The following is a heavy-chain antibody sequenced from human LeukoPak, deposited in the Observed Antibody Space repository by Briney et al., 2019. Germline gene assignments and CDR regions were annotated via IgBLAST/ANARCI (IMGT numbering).Heavy chain of an antibody. CDR3: AREGIVVVTAITPGAYYYYGMDV. V-gene: IGHV3-30*03. CDR2: ISYDGSNK. Sequence: GRSLRLSCAASGFTFSSYGMHWVRQAPGKGLEWVAVISYDGSNKYYADSVKGRFTISRDNAKNSLYLQMNSLRAEDTAVYYCAREGIVVVTAITPGAYYYYGMDVWGQGTTVTVSS. D-gene: IGHD2-21*02. J-gene: IGHJ6*02. CDR1: GFTFSSYG.